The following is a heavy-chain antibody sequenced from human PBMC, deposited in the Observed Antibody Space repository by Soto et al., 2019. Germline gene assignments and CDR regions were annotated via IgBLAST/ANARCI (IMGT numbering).Heavy chain of an antibody. CDR3: ARSYDSSGYYYYAMDV. CDR1: GGSVSSGNYY. D-gene: IGHD3-22*01. Sequence: SETLSLTCIVSGGSVSSGNYYWNWIRQPPGKGPEWIGYIYSSGSTKYSPSLKSRVTISVDTSKKQFSLNLRSVIAADTAVYYCARSYDSSGYYYYAMDVWGQGTTVTVSS. CDR2: IYSSGST. V-gene: IGHV4-61*01. J-gene: IGHJ6*02.